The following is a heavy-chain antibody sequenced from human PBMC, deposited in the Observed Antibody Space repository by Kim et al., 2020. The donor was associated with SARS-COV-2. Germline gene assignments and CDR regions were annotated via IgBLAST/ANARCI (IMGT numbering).Heavy chain of an antibody. CDR3: ARGAMLREASYTLRDAFNI. V-gene: IGHV3-13*01. CDR2: IGKKGDT. Sequence: GGSLRLSCAASGFIFSLHDMHWVRHITGKGLEWVSSIGKKGDTYYADSVKGRFSISRDPDRNSVYLQMDGLRAGDTAVYYCARGAMLREASYTLRDAFNIWGQGTMVTVS. D-gene: IGHD3-10*01. CDR1: GFIFSLHD. J-gene: IGHJ3*02.